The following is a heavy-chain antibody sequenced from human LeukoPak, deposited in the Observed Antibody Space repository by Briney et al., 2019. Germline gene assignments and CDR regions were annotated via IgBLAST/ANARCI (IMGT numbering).Heavy chain of an antibody. CDR2: INPNSGGT. J-gene: IGHJ5*02. D-gene: IGHD3-9*01. CDR3: ARGRAIRYFASFDP. Sequence: ASVKVSCKASGYTFTGYYMHWVQQAPGQGLEWMGWINPNSGGTNYAQKFQGRVTMTRDTSTSIAYMELSSLRSEDTAIYYCARGRAIRYFASFDPWGQGTLVTVSS. V-gene: IGHV1-2*02. CDR1: GYTFTGYY.